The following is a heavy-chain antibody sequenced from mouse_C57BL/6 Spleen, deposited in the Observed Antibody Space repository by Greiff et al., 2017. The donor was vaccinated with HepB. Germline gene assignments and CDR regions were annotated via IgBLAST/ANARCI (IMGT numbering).Heavy chain of an antibody. CDR1: GFSLTSYA. V-gene: IGHV2-9-1*01. Sequence: QVQLKESGPGLVAPSQSLSITCTVSGFSLTSYAISWVRQPPGKGLEWLGVIWTGGGTNYNSALKSRLSINKDNSKSQVFLKMNSLQTDDTARYYCARNLYGSSYGYAMDYWGQGTSVTVSS. J-gene: IGHJ4*01. CDR2: IWTGGGT. D-gene: IGHD1-1*01. CDR3: ARNLYGSSYGYAMDY.